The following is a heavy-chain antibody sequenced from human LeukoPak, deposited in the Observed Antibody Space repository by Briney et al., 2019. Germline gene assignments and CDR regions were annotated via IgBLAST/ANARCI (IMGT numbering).Heavy chain of an antibody. D-gene: IGHD1-26*01. V-gene: IGHV3-43*02. CDR1: GFTFDDYA. J-gene: IGHJ4*02. CDR2: ISGDGGST. CDR3: AKDIGYSGSCADY. Sequence: GGXXRLSCAASGFTFDDYAMHWVRQAPGKGLEWVSLISGDGGSTYYADSVKGRFTISRDNSKNSLYLQMNSLRTEDTALYYCAKDIGYSGSCADYWGQGTLVTVSS.